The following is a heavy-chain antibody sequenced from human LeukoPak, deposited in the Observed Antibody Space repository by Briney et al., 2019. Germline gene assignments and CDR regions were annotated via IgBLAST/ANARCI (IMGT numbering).Heavy chain of an antibody. D-gene: IGHD6-19*01. CDR2: ISSSSSYI. V-gene: IGHV3-21*01. J-gene: IGHJ4*02. CDR1: GFTFSSYS. Sequence: GGSLRLSCAASGFTFSSYSMNWVRQAPGKGLEWVPSISSSSSYIYYADSVKGRFTISRDNAKNSLYLQMYSLRAEDTAVYYCARDYSSGWYYFDYWGQGTLVTVSS. CDR3: ARDYSSGWYYFDY.